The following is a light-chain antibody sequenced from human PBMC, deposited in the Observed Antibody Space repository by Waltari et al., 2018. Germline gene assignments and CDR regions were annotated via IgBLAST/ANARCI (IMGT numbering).Light chain of an antibody. CDR2: GSS. J-gene: IGKJ4*01. CDR3: QQYVSSPVT. V-gene: IGKV3-20*01. CDR1: QSVSSTY. Sequence: EIVLTQSPGTLSLSPGERATLSCRVSQSVSSTYLAWYQQKAGQAPRLLISGSSTRATGIPDRFSGSGSGTDFTLTISRLEPEDFAVYYCQQYVSSPVTFGGGTKVEIK.